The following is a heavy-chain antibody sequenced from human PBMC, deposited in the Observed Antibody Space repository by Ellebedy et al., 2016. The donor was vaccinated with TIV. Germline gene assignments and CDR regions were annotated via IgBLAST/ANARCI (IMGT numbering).Heavy chain of an antibody. V-gene: IGHV4-59*01. CDR3: AREYGSGMGIDY. CDR1: GGSISPYH. D-gene: IGHD3-10*01. CDR2: IDYSGST. Sequence: MPSETLSLTCSVPGGSISPYHWTWIRQPPGKGLEWIGYIDYSGSTKYNPSLKSRVTISVHTSKNQFSLKLSSVTAADTAVYYCAREYGSGMGIDYWGQGTLVTVSS. J-gene: IGHJ4*02.